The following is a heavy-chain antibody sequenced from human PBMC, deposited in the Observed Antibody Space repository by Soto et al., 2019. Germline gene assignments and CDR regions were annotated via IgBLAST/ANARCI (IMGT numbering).Heavy chain of an antibody. J-gene: IGHJ4*02. V-gene: IGHV4-4*02. Sequence: SETLSLTCAVSSGSISSSNWWSWVRQPPGKGLEWIGEIYHSGSTNYNPSLKSRVTISVDKSKNQFSLKLSSVTAADTAVYYCARVNAVAGTLDYWGQGTLVTVSS. CDR2: IYHSGST. CDR1: SGSISSSNW. CDR3: ARVNAVAGTLDY. D-gene: IGHD6-19*01.